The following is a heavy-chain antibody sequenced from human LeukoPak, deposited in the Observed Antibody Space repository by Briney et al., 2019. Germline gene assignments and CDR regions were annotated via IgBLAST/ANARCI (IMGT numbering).Heavy chain of an antibody. D-gene: IGHD5-24*01. CDR2: ISYSGGS. Sequence: SETLSLTCSVSGDSIRSNGWSWIRQPPGEGLQWIGYISYSGGSYYNPSLNSRVIVSMDTSKNQFSLNLRSATAADTALYYCARMRRDGYNSPDYWGQGTLVTVSS. J-gene: IGHJ4*02. CDR1: GDSIRSNG. V-gene: IGHV4-59*01. CDR3: ARMRRDGYNSPDY.